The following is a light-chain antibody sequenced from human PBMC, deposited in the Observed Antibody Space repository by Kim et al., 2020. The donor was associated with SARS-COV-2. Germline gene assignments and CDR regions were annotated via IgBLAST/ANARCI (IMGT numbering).Light chain of an antibody. CDR3: SSYAGTNNFYV. CDR2: DVN. Sequence: QSVTISCTGTSSDVGGYNFVSWHQPHPGKAPKLIIYDVNKRPSGVPNRFSGSKSGNTASLTVSGLQAEDEADYYCSSYAGTNNFYVFGTGTKVTVL. CDR1: SSDVGGYNF. J-gene: IGLJ1*01. V-gene: IGLV2-8*01.